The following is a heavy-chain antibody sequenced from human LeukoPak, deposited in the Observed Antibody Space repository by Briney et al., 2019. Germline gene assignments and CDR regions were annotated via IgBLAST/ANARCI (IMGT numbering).Heavy chain of an antibody. CDR2: ININTGNP. Sequence: GASVKVSCKASGYTFTSYAMNWVRQAPGQGLEWMGWININTGNPTYAQGFTGRFVFSLDTSVSTAYLQISSLKAEDTAVYYCARDLQYSSRQGGAFDIWGQGTMVTVSS. D-gene: IGHD6-13*01. V-gene: IGHV7-4-1*02. J-gene: IGHJ3*02. CDR3: ARDLQYSSRQGGAFDI. CDR1: GYTFTSYA.